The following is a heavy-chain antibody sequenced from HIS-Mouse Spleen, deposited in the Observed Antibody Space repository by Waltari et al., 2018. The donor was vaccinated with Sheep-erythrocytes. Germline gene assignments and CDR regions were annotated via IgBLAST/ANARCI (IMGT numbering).Heavy chain of an antibody. J-gene: IGHJ3*02. CDR1: GFTFSSYS. Sequence: EVQLVESGGGLVKPGGSLRLSCAASGFTFSSYSMNWVRQAPGKGLEWDSSMSSSSSYIYYADSVKGRFTISRDNAKNSLYLQMNSLRAEDTAVYYCARDSTSDAFDIWGQGTMVTVSS. CDR2: MSSSSSYI. CDR3: ARDSTSDAFDI. V-gene: IGHV3-21*01. D-gene: IGHD6-6*01.